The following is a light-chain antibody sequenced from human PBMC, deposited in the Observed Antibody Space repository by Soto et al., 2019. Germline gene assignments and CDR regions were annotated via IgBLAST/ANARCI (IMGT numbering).Light chain of an antibody. CDR1: SSDIGSGYD. Sequence: QSVLTPPPSVSGAPGQRVTISCTGSSSDIGSGYDVQWYQQLPGTAPKLLIYGNSNRPSGVPDRFSGSKSGTSASLAITGLQAEDEADYCCQSYDSSLVVFGGGTKLTVL. CDR2: GNS. V-gene: IGLV1-40*01. J-gene: IGLJ2*01. CDR3: QSYDSSLVV.